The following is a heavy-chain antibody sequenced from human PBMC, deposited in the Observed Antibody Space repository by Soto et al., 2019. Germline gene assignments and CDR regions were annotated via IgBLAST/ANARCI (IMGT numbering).Heavy chain of an antibody. CDR1: GGTFSSYA. Sequence: QVQLVQSGAEVKKPGSSVKVSCKASGGTFSSYAISWVRQAPGQGLEWMGGIIPIFGTANYARKFQGRVTITPDESPSTAYMELSRLRSEDAAVYYCAREAYYDILTGYRNYYGMDVWGQGTTVTVSS. CDR3: AREAYYDILTGYRNYYGMDV. D-gene: IGHD3-9*01. J-gene: IGHJ6*02. CDR2: IIPIFGTA. V-gene: IGHV1-69*01.